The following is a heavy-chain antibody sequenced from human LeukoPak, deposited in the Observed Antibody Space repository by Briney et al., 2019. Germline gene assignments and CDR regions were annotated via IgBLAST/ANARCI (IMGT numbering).Heavy chain of an antibody. J-gene: IGHJ6*03. CDR2: INQSGST. D-gene: IGHD2-2*01. Sequence: SETLSLTCAVYGGSFSDYYWNWIRQPPGKGLEWIGKINQSGSTNYNPSLKSRVTISVDTSKKQFSLNLSPVTAADTAVYYCAAGCSSTSCYWYYYTDVWGKGTTVTVSS. CDR1: GGSFSDYY. CDR3: AAGCSSTSCYWYYYTDV. V-gene: IGHV4-34*01.